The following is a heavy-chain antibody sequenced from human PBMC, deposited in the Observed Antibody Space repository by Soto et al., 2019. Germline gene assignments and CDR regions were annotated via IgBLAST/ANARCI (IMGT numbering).Heavy chain of an antibody. CDR2: INPSGGST. Sequence: ASVKVSCKASGYTFTSYYMHWVRQAPGQGLEWMGIINPSGGSTSYAQKFQGRVTMTRDTSTSTVYMELSSLRSEDTAVYYCARGVVVVAATWDWFDPWGQGTLVTVSS. J-gene: IGHJ5*02. V-gene: IGHV1-46*01. D-gene: IGHD2-15*01. CDR3: ARGVVVVAATWDWFDP. CDR1: GYTFTSYY.